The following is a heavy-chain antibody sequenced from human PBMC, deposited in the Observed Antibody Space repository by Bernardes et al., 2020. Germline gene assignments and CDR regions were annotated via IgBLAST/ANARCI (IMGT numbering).Heavy chain of an antibody. D-gene: IGHD4-17*01. Sequence: ETLSLTCAVYGGSFSGYYWSWIRQPPGKGLEWIGEINHSGSTNYNPSLKSRVTISVDTSKNQFSLKLSSVTAADTAVYYCARKANYGDWGVYWYFDLWGRGTLVTVSS. CDR2: INHSGST. CDR1: GGSFSGYY. CDR3: ARKANYGDWGVYWYFDL. J-gene: IGHJ2*01. V-gene: IGHV4-34*01.